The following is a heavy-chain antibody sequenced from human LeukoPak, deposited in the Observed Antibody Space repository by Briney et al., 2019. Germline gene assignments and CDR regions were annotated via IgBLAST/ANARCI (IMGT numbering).Heavy chain of an antibody. Sequence: GGSLRLSCAASGFTFSSYAMYWVRQAPGKGLEWFSGIFGSGGSTHYADSVKGRFTISRDNSKNTVYLQMNSLRAEDTAVYYCAKTTTGYSSGRFPGWPVDYWGQGTLVTVSS. V-gene: IGHV3-23*01. D-gene: IGHD6-19*01. CDR2: IFGSGGST. J-gene: IGHJ4*02. CDR1: GFTFSSYA. CDR3: AKTTTGYSSGRFPGWPVDY.